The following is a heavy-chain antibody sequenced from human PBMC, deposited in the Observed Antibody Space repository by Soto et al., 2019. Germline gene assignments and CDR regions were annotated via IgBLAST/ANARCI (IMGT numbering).Heavy chain of an antibody. CDR1: GGSFSGYY. V-gene: IGHV4-34*01. D-gene: IGHD2-2*02. Sequence: SETLSLTCAVYGGSFSGYYWSWIRQPPGKGLEWIGEINHSGSTNYNPSLKSRVTISVDTSKNQFSLKLSSVTAADTAVYYCSRGYCSSTSCYIFYFDYWGQGTLVTVSS. CDR3: SRGYCSSTSCYIFYFDY. J-gene: IGHJ4*02. CDR2: INHSGST.